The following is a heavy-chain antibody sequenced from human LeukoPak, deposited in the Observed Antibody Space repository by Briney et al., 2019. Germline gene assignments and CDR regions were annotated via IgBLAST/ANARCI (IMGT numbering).Heavy chain of an antibody. CDR3: ARDKFATPTPDY. V-gene: IGHV3-30*02. CDR1: GITFSSYG. J-gene: IGHJ4*02. CDR2: IRYDGSNK. Sequence: PGGSLRLTCAASGITFSSYGMHWVRQAPGKGLEWVAFIRYDGSNKYYADSVKGRFTISRDNSKNTLYLQMNSLRAEDTAVYYCARDKFATPTPDYWGQGTLVTVSS. D-gene: IGHD2-15*01.